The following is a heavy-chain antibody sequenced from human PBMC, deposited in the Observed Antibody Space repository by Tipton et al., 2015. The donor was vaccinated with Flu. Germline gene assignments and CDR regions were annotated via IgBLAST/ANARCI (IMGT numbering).Heavy chain of an antibody. D-gene: IGHD1-26*01. J-gene: IGHJ4*02. CDR1: GYSFTSYW. CDR2: IYPGDSDT. V-gene: IGHV5-51*01. CDR3: ARRELGGSSPQPPHY. Sequence: VQLVQSGAEVKKPGESLKISCKGSGYSFTSYWIGWVRQMPGKGLEWMGIIYPGDSDTRYSPSFQGQVTISADKSISTAYLQWSSLKASDPVMYYCARRELGGSSPQPPHYWGQGTLVTVSS.